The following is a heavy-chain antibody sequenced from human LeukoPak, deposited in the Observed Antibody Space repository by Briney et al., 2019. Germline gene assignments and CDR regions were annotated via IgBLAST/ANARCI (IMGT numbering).Heavy chain of an antibody. CDR1: GGSFSGYY. J-gene: IGHJ4*02. V-gene: IGHV4-34*01. CDR3: ARRGGYYYGSGSYYKKNAHFDY. D-gene: IGHD3-10*01. Sequence: PSETLSLTCAVYGGSFSGYYWSWIRQPPGKGLEWIGEINHSGSTNYNPSLKSRVTISVDTSKNQFSLKLSSVTAADTAVYYCARRGGYYYGSGSYYKKNAHFDYWGQGTLVTVSS. CDR2: INHSGST.